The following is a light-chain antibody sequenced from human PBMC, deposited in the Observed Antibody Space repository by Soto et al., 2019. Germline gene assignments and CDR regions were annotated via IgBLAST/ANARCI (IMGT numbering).Light chain of an antibody. CDR2: DAS. CDR3: HQRSSWPRT. V-gene: IGKV3-11*01. Sequence: EIVLTQSPATLSLSPGERATLSCRASQSVSSYLAWYQQKPGQAPRLLIYDASNRATGIPARFSGSGSGTVSTLTISSLEPEDFAVYFCHQRSSWPRTFGGGTKVDIK. CDR1: QSVSSY. J-gene: IGKJ4*02.